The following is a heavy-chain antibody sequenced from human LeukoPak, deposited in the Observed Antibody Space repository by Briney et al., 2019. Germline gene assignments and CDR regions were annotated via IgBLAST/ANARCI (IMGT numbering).Heavy chain of an antibody. V-gene: IGHV1-69*13. CDR1: GYTFTSYG. J-gene: IGHJ6*02. CDR2: IIPIFGTA. CDR3: ARPSTGSYYYYYGMDV. D-gene: IGHD1-1*01. Sequence: EASVKVSCKASGYTFTSYGISWVRQAPGQGLEWMGGIIPIFGTANYAQKFQGRVTITADESTSTAYMELSSLRSEDTAVYYCARPSTGSYYYYYGMDVWGQGTTVTVSS.